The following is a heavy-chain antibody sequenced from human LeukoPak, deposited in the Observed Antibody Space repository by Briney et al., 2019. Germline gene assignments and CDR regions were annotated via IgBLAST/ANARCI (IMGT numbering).Heavy chain of an antibody. Sequence: GGSLRLSCAASGFTFSSYGMHWVRQAPGKGLEWVAVISYDGSNKYYADSVKGRFTISRDNSKNTLYLQMNSPRAEDTAVYYCAKEHGGVYSSPSLYYFDYWGQGTLVTVSS. CDR2: ISYDGSNK. V-gene: IGHV3-30*18. J-gene: IGHJ4*02. CDR1: GFTFSSYG. CDR3: AKEHGGVYSSPSLYYFDY. D-gene: IGHD6-13*01.